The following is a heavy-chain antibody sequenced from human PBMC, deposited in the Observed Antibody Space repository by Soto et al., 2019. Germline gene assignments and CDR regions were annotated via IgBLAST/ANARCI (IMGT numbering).Heavy chain of an antibody. CDR1: GDSVSGGGYY. CDR3: SRGGHYYHSTY. Sequence: QVQLQDSGPGLVKPSETLSLICTVSGDSVSGGGYYWTWIRQHPGKGVEWVGYISFTGDTTYNPPIRSRVTSAMHTSKNQFALKLTTATAADTALYYCSRGGHYYHSTYWGRGTLVIVSS. D-gene: IGHD3-22*01. J-gene: IGHJ4*02. V-gene: IGHV4-61*08. CDR2: ISFTGDT.